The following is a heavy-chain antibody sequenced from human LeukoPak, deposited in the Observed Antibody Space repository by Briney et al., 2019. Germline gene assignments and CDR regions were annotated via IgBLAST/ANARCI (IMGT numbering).Heavy chain of an antibody. J-gene: IGHJ6*03. Sequence: GGSLRLSCAASGFTFSSYGMHWVRQAPGKGLEWVAVISYDGSNKYYADSVKGRFTISRDNSKNTLYLQMNSLRAEDTAVYYCARDPERNYGAIYYYYYMDVWGKGTTVTVSS. CDR2: ISYDGSNK. D-gene: IGHD4-17*01. V-gene: IGHV3-30*03. CDR1: GFTFSSYG. CDR3: ARDPERNYGAIYYYYYMDV.